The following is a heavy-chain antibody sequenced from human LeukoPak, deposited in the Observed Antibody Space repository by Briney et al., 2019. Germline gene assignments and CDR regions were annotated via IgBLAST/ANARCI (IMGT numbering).Heavy chain of an antibody. J-gene: IGHJ4*02. CDR1: GFTFSSYG. D-gene: IGHD1-14*01. Sequence: GRSLRLSCAASGFTFSSYGMHWVRQAPGKGLEWVAVIWYDGSNKYYADSVKGRFTISRDNPKNTLYLQMNSLRAEDTAVYYCARDMRAPESAFDYWGQGTLVTVSS. CDR3: ARDMRAPESAFDY. V-gene: IGHV3-33*01. CDR2: IWYDGSNK.